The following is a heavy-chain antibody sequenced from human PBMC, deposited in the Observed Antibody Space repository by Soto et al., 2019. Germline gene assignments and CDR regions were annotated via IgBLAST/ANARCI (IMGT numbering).Heavy chain of an antibody. V-gene: IGHV3-9*01. Sequence: GGSLRFSCAASGFTFDDYAMHWVRQAPGKGLEWVSGISWNSGSIGYADSVKGRFTISRDNAKNSLYLQMNSLRAEDTALYYCAKDSGLWSSSWYKGLFDYWGQGTLVTVSS. CDR2: ISWNSGSI. D-gene: IGHD6-13*01. J-gene: IGHJ4*02. CDR3: AKDSGLWSSSWYKGLFDY. CDR1: GFTFDDYA.